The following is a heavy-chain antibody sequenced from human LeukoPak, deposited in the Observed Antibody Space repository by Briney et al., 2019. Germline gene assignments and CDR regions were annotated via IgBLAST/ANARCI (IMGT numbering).Heavy chain of an antibody. D-gene: IGHD3-9*01. CDR2: ISSSSSYI. CDR1: GFTFSSYS. J-gene: IGHJ4*02. V-gene: IGHV3-21*01. Sequence: GGSLRLSCAASGFTFSSYSMNWVRQAPGKGQERVSSISSSSSYIYYADSVKGRFTISRDNAKNSLYLQMNSLRAEDTAAYYCARDGDFDWLLYLDYWGQGTLVTVSS. CDR3: ARDGDFDWLLYLDY.